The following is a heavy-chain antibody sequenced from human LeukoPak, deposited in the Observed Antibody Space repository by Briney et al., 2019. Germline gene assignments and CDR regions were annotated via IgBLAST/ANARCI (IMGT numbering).Heavy chain of an antibody. Sequence: GGSLRLSCAASGFTFSDYAMSWVRQTPARGLEWVSAISGSGGSTYYADSVKGRFTISRDNSKNTLYLQMNSLRAEDTAVYYCAKADTRFLEWSRVGYYYYYYYMDVWGKGTTVTVSS. CDR3: AKADTRFLEWSRVGYYYYYYYMDV. CDR2: ISGSGGST. V-gene: IGHV3-23*01. CDR1: GFTFSDYA. J-gene: IGHJ6*03. D-gene: IGHD3-3*01.